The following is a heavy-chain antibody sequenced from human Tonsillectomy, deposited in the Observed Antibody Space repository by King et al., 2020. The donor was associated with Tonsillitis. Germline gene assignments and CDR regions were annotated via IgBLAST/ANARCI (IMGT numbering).Heavy chain of an antibody. J-gene: IGHJ4*02. CDR1: GFTFSSYE. D-gene: IGHD1-20*01. Sequence: VQLVQSGGGLVQPGGSLRLSCAASGFTFSSYEMTWVRQAPGKGLEWVSSISSSGSTIYYADSVKGRFTISRDNAKNSLYLQMNSLRAEDTAVYYCASQVRYNWNVHYWGQGTLVTVSS. V-gene: IGHV3-48*03. CDR3: ASQVRYNWNVHY. CDR2: ISSSGSTI.